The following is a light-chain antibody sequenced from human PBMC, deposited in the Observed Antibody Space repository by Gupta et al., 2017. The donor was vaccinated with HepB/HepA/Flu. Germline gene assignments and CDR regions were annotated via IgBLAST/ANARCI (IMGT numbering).Light chain of an antibody. CDR2: DVS. CDR1: SSDVGGYNY. J-gene: IGLJ2*01. Sequence: QSALTQPRSVSGSPGQSVPISCTGTSSDVGGYNYVSWYQQHPGKAPKLMIYDVSKRPSGVPDLFSGSKSGNTASLTISGRQAEDEADYYCCSYAGSYTLVFGGGTKLTVL. V-gene: IGLV2-11*01. CDR3: CSYAGSYTLV.